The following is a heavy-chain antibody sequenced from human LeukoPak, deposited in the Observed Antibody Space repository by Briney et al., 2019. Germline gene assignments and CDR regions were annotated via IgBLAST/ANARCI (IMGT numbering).Heavy chain of an antibody. CDR3: ARDLPAYCGGDCYSGNFDY. Sequence: RGSLRLSCAASGFTFSSYSMNWVRQAPGKGREWVSSISSSSSYIYYADSVKGRFTISRDNAKNSLYLQMNSLRAEDTAVYYCARDLPAYCGGDCYSGNFDYWGQGTLVTVSS. CDR1: GFTFSSYS. D-gene: IGHD2-21*02. V-gene: IGHV3-21*01. CDR2: ISSSSSYI. J-gene: IGHJ4*02.